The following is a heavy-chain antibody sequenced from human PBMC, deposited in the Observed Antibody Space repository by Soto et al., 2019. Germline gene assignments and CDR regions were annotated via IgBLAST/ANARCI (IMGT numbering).Heavy chain of an antibody. V-gene: IGHV4-34*01. CDR1: GGSFSGYY. D-gene: IGHD6-13*01. CDR3: ARSRPGVWYMDV. CDR2: INHSGST. Sequence: SETLSLTCAVYGGSFSGYYWSWIRQPPGKGLEWIGEINHSGSTNYNPSLKSRVTISVDTSKNQFSLKLSSVTAADTAVYYCARSRPGVWYMDVWGKGTTVTVSS. J-gene: IGHJ6*03.